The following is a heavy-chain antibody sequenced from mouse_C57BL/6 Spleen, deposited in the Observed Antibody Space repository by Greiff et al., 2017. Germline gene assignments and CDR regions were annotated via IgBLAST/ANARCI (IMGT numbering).Heavy chain of an antibody. J-gene: IGHJ1*03. D-gene: IGHD1-1*01. CDR1: GYTFTSYW. V-gene: IGHV1-69*01. CDR3: ARSGYYGSGYFDV. Sequence: QVQLKQPGAELVMPGASVKLSCKASGYTFTSYWMHWVKQRPGQGLEWIGEIDPSDSYTNYNQKFKGKSTLTVDKSSSTAYMQLSSLTSEDSAVYYCARSGYYGSGYFDVWGTGTTVTVSS. CDR2: IDPSDSYT.